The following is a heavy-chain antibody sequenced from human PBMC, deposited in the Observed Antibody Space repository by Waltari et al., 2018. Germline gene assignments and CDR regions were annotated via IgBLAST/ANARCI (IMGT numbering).Heavy chain of an antibody. D-gene: IGHD3-16*01. CDR3: ARFGGPAHFDP. CDR2: IYHSGST. V-gene: IGHV4-38-2*01. Sequence: VQLQESGPGLVKPSETLSLTCAVSGYSISSGYYWGWIRQPPGKGLEWIGSIYHSGSTYYNPSLKSRVTISVDTSKNQFSLKLSSVTAADTAVYYCARFGGPAHFDPWGQGTLVTVSS. J-gene: IGHJ5*02. CDR1: GYSISSGYY.